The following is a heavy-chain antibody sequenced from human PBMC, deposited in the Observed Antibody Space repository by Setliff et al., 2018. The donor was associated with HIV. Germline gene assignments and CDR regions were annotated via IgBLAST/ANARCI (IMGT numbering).Heavy chain of an antibody. J-gene: IGHJ5*02. D-gene: IGHD4-17*01. CDR3: ARVGTTVTTRETYKWFDP. CDR2: INHSGST. CDR1: GAPFSGFH. Sequence: SETLSLTCAVYGAPFSGFHWGWIRQPPGKGLEWIGEINHSGSTNYNPSLNSRVTISVDTSKDQFSLKVSSVTAADTAVYYCARVGTTVTTRETYKWFDPWGQGTLVTVSS. V-gene: IGHV4-34*01.